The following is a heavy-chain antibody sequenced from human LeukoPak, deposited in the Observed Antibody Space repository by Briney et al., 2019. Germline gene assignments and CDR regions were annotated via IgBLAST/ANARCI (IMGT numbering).Heavy chain of an antibody. Sequence: ASVKVSCKASGGTFSSYAISWVRQAPGQGLEWMGGIIPIFGTANYAQKFQGRVTITADESTSTAYMELSSLRSEDTAVYYCARVTVGYSYGLEAKYSLDYWGQGTLVTVSS. CDR1: GGTFSSYA. D-gene: IGHD5-18*01. J-gene: IGHJ4*02. V-gene: IGHV1-69*13. CDR3: ARVTVGYSYGLEAKYSLDY. CDR2: IIPIFGTA.